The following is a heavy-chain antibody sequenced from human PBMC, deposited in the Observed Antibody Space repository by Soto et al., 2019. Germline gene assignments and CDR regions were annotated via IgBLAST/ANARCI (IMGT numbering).Heavy chain of an antibody. J-gene: IGHJ1*01. CDR1: GFTFDDYA. Sequence: GGSLRLSCAASGFTFDDYAMHWVRQAPGKGLEWVSGISWNSGSIGYAYSVKGRFTISRDNAKNSLYLQMNSLRAEDPALYYCAKDMRSKSGSYYFQHWGQGTLVTVSS. CDR3: AKDMRSKSGSYYFQH. V-gene: IGHV3-9*01. CDR2: ISWNSGSI. D-gene: IGHD1-26*01.